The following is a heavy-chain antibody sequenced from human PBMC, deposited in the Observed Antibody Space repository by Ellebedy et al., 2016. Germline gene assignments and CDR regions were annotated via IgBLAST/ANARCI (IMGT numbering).Heavy chain of an antibody. CDR3: ARARAVHYSNQPRGNYYYYYGMDV. V-gene: IGHV1-69*13. CDR2: IIPIFGTA. Sequence: SVKVSXXASGGTFSSYAISWVRQAPGQGLEWMGGIIPIFGTANYAQKFQGRVTITADESTSTAYMELSSLRSEDTAVYYCARARAVHYSNQPRGNYYYYYGMDVWGQGTTVTVSS. D-gene: IGHD4-11*01. CDR1: GGTFSSYA. J-gene: IGHJ6*02.